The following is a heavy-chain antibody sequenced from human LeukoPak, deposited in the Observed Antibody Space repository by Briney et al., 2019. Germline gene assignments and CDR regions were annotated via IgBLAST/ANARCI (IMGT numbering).Heavy chain of an antibody. V-gene: IGHV3-30*03. J-gene: IGHJ4*02. D-gene: IGHD3-22*01. CDR2: IPYDGSNK. Sequence: GGSLRLSCAASGFTFSSYGMHWVRQAPGKGLEWVAVIPYDGSNKDFADSLKGRFTISRDNSKSTLYLQMNSLRAEDTAVYYCERDFYDSSGYYQVNYWGQGTLVTVSS. CDR1: GFTFSSYG. CDR3: ERDFYDSSGYYQVNY.